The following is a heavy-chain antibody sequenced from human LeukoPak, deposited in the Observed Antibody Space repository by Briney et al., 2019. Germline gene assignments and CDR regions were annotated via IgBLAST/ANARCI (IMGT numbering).Heavy chain of an antibody. CDR2: IYYSGST. CDR3: ARRWYSGSYEGGPAFDI. J-gene: IGHJ3*02. V-gene: IGHV4-39*07. D-gene: IGHD1-26*01. Sequence: SETLSLTCTVSGGSISSSSYYWGWIRQPPGKGLEWIGSIYYSGSTYYNPSLKSRVTISVDTSKNQFSLKLSSVTAADTAVYYCARRWYSGSYEGGPAFDIWGQGTMVTVSS. CDR1: GGSISSSSYY.